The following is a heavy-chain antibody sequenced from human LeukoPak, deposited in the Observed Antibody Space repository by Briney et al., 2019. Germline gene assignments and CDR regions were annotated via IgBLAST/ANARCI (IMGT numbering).Heavy chain of an antibody. J-gene: IGHJ4*02. CDR2: ISVYNGNT. Sequence: GASVKVSCKASGYTFTSYGISWVRQAPGQGLEWMGWISVYNGNTKYAQKLQGRVTMTTDTSTNTAYMELRSLRSDDTAVYYCARGRATMVRGVVDYWGQGTLVTVSS. D-gene: IGHD3-10*01. CDR1: GYTFTSYG. CDR3: ARGRATMVRGVVDY. V-gene: IGHV1-18*01.